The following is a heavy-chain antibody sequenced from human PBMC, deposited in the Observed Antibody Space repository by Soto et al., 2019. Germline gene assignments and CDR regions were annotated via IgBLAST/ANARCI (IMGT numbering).Heavy chain of an antibody. D-gene: IGHD2-21*02. CDR1: GYTFTSYG. V-gene: IGHV1-3*01. Sequence: GASVKVSCKASGYTFTSYGISLVRQAPGQRLEWMGWISAGNGNTKYSQKFQGRVTITRDTSASTAYIELSSLRSEDTAVYYCARSTVVVTALDYWGQGTLVTLSS. CDR2: ISAGNGNT. J-gene: IGHJ4*02. CDR3: ARSTVVVTALDY.